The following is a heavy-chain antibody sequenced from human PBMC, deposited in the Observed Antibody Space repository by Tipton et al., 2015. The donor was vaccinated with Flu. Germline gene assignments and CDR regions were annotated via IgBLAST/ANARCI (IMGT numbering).Heavy chain of an antibody. D-gene: IGHD3-3*01. CDR2: IYSDGTT. J-gene: IGHJ6*02. CDR3: AREGGYDFWSGYYPYAMDV. CDR1: GFTVNSNY. Sequence: QLVQSGGGLIQPGESLRLSCAASGFTVNSNYMTWVRQAPGKGLEWVSVIYSDGTTYYADSVKGRFTISRDISKNTLYLQMSSLRVEDTAVYYCAREGGYDFWSGYYPYAMDVWGQGTTVTVSS. V-gene: IGHV3-53*01.